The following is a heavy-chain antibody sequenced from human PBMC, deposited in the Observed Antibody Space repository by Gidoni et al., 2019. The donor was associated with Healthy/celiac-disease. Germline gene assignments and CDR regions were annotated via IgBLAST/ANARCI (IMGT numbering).Heavy chain of an antibody. D-gene: IGHD3-22*01. J-gene: IGHJ4*02. V-gene: IGHV1-58*01. CDR2: IVVGSGNT. CDR1: GFNFTSSA. Sequence: QMQLVQSGPEVQQPGTSVKVSCKASGFNFTSSAVQWVRQARGQRLEWIGWIVVGSGNTNYAQKFQERVTITRDMSTSTAYMELSSLRSEDTAVYYCAAREYYYDSSGYYEVDYWGQGTLVTVSS. CDR3: AAREYYYDSSGYYEVDY.